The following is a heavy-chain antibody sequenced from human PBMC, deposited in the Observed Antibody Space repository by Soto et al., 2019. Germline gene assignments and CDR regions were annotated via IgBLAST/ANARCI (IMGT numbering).Heavy chain of an antibody. D-gene: IGHD1-1*01. CDR3: ARTETKYYFDY. CDR1: GFTFSSYW. CDR2: INSDGSST. Sequence: PGGSLRFSCAASGFTFSSYWMHWVRQAPGKGLVWVSRINSDGSSTSYADSVKGRFTISRDNAKNTLYLQMNSLRAEDTAVYYCARTETKYYFDYWGQGTLVTVSS. J-gene: IGHJ4*01. V-gene: IGHV3-74*01.